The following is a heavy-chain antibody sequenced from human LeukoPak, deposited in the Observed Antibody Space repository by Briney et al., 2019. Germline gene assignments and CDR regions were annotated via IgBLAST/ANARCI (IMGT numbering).Heavy chain of an antibody. CDR3: AKDLMNYYGSGS. CDR2: ISGSGGST. CDR1: GFTFSSYA. V-gene: IGHV3-23*01. D-gene: IGHD3-10*01. J-gene: IGHJ4*02. Sequence: PGGSLRLSCAASGFTFSSYAMSRVRQAPGKGLEWVSAISGSGGSTYYADSVKGRFTISRDNSKNTLYLQMNSLRAEDTAVYYCAKDLMNYYGSGSWGQGTLVTVSS.